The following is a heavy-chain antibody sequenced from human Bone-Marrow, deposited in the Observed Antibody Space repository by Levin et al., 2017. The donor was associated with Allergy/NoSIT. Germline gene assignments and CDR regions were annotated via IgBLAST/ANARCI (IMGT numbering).Heavy chain of an antibody. CDR3: ARVPALRFLDWFLDY. V-gene: IGHV4-39*02. CDR2: VYFSGST. J-gene: IGHJ4*02. Sequence: SDTLSLTCTVSGDSIISATYYWGWVRQPPGKGLEWIGSVYFSGSTYLSPFLKSRVTMSVDTSRSHFSLNLSSVTAAHTAVYYCARVPALRFLDWFLDYWGRGVLVTVSS. CDR1: GDSIISATYY. D-gene: IGHD3-9*01.